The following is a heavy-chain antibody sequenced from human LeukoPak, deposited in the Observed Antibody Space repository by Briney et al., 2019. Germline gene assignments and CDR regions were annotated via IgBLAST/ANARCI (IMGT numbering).Heavy chain of an antibody. V-gene: IGHV3-43*02. CDR2: ISGDGGST. Sequence: GGSLRLSCAASGFTFDDYAMHWVRQAPGKGLEWVSLISGDGGSTYYADSVKGGFTISRDNSKNSLYLQMNSLSTEDTALYYCAKDARGGVIPYWGQGTLVTVSS. CDR1: GFTFDDYA. D-gene: IGHD3-16*01. CDR3: AKDARGGVIPY. J-gene: IGHJ4*02.